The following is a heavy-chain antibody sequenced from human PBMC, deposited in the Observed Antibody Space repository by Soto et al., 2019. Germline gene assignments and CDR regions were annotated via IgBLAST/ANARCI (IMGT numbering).Heavy chain of an antibody. Sequence: EVQLVESGGGLVKPGGSLRLSCVASGFTFRTYTMNWVRQAPGKGLEWVSGIRGFSPYTFYAESVKGRFTISRDNAKNSLYLQMNSLGVEDTAVNYCARDRGYDAHDYYYNAMDVWGQGTTVTVSS. D-gene: IGHD2-15*01. CDR2: IRGFSPYT. CDR1: GFTFRTYT. V-gene: IGHV3-21*01. CDR3: ARDRGYDAHDYYYNAMDV. J-gene: IGHJ6*02.